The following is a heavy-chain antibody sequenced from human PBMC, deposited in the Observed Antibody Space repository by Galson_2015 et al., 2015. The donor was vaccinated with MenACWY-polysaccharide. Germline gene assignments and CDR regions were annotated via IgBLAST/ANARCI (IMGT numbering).Heavy chain of an antibody. CDR1: GFTFSDPA. Sequence: SLRLSCAASGFTFSDPAIHWVRQASGKGLEWVGRIRSKANNYATGYAASVKGRFTISRDDSKNTAYLQMNSLKTEDTAVYFCTRDMRTLDYWSQGPLVTVSS. CDR2: IRSKANNYAT. V-gene: IGHV3-73*01. J-gene: IGHJ4*02. CDR3: TRDMRTLDY. D-gene: IGHD2-15*01.